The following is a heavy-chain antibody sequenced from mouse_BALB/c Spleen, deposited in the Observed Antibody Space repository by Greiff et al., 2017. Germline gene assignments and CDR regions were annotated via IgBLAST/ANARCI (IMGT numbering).Heavy chain of an antibody. Sequence: DVQLVESGGGLVKPGGSLKLSCAASGFTFSSYAMSWVRQTPEKRLEWVASISSGGSTYYPDSVKGRFTISRDNARNILYLQMSSLRSEDTAMYYCAREGYYDYDGVDYWGQGTTLTVSS. CDR1: GFTFSSYA. D-gene: IGHD2-4*01. CDR3: AREGYYDYDGVDY. CDR2: ISSGGST. J-gene: IGHJ2*01. V-gene: IGHV5-6-5*01.